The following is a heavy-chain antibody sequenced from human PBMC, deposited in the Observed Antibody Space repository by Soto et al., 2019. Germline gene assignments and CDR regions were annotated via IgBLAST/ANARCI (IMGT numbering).Heavy chain of an antibody. CDR3: ARDPGIAAAGTSWFDP. Sequence: QVQLQQWGAGLLKPSETLSLTCAVYGGSFSGYYWSWIRQPPGKGLEWIGEINHSGSTNYNPSLKRRVTISVDTYKNQFSLKLSSVTAADTAVYYCARDPGIAAAGTSWFDPWGQGTLVTVSS. D-gene: IGHD6-13*01. V-gene: IGHV4-34*01. CDR1: GGSFSGYY. CDR2: INHSGST. J-gene: IGHJ5*02.